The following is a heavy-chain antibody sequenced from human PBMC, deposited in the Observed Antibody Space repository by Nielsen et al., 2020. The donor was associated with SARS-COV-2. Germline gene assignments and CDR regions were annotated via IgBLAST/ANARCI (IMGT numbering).Heavy chain of an antibody. CDR2: ISGGSGNT. CDR1: GFTFSNYA. CDR3: AKDKSDSVAGFDAFDI. V-gene: IGHV3-23*01. J-gene: IGHJ3*02. D-gene: IGHD6-19*01. Sequence: GESLKISCAASGFTFSNYAVSWVRQAPGKGLEWVSTISGGSGNTYYADSVKGRFTISRDNSKKTLYLQMNSLRAEDTAAYYCAKDKSDSVAGFDAFDIWGQGTMVTVSS.